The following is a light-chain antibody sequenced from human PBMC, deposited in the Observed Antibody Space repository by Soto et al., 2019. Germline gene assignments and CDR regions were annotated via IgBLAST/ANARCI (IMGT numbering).Light chain of an antibody. V-gene: IGKV3-20*01. CDR2: GAS. J-gene: IGKJ1*01. CDR1: QSVSSSN. Sequence: EVVVTMSAGTLSLYQRDRATLYCRASQSVSSSNLAWYQQKRGQSPRLLIYGASSRATGIPDRFSGSGSGTEFTLTISSLQSEDFAFFYCQQYEGWPHTFGQGTKVDIK. CDR3: QQYEGWPHT.